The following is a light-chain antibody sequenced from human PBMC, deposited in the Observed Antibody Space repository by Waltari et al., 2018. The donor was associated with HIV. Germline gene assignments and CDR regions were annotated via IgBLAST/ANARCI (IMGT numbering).Light chain of an antibody. Sequence: SYELTQPPSVSVSPGQTASITCSGDKLGAKYACWYQQKPGQSPVLVIYEDSKRPSGIPERFSGSNSGNTATLTISGTQAMDEADYYCQAWDSSVVFGGGTKLTVL. J-gene: IGLJ2*01. CDR1: KLGAKY. V-gene: IGLV3-1*01. CDR3: QAWDSSVV. CDR2: EDS.